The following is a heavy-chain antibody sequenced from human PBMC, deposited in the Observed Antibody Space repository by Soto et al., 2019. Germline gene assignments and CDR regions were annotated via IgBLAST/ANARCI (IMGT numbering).Heavy chain of an antibody. CDR2: ISSSSSTI. CDR3: ARDRAYYYGSGSYFPNWFDP. Sequence: GGSLRLSCAASGFTFSSYSMNWVRQAPGKGLEWVSYISSSSSTIYYADSVKGRFTISRDNAKNSLYLQMNSLRAEDTAVYYCARDRAYYYGSGSYFPNWFDPWGQGTLVTVSS. J-gene: IGHJ5*02. V-gene: IGHV3-48*01. D-gene: IGHD3-10*01. CDR1: GFTFSSYS.